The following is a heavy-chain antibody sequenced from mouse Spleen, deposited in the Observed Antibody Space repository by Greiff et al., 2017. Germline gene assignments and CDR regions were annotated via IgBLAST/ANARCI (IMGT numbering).Heavy chain of an antibody. V-gene: IGHV5-12-2*01. D-gene: IGHD4-1*01. CDR2: ISNGGGST. Sequence: EVKVVESGGGLVQPGGSLKLSCAASGFTFSSYTMSWVRQTPEKRLEWVAYISNGGGSTYYPDTVKGRFTISRDNAKNTLYLQMSSLKSEDTAMYYCVRQGTGLFAYWGQGTLVTVSA. CDR3: VRQGTGLFAY. CDR1: GFTFSSYT. J-gene: IGHJ3*01.